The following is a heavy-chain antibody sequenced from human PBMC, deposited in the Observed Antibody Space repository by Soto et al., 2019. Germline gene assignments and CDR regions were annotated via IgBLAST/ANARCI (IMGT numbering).Heavy chain of an antibody. CDR3: TTGSVEGY. V-gene: IGHV3-15*07. D-gene: IGHD3-3*01. CDR1: GFSISSAW. Sequence: EVQLVESGGGLVKPGGSLRLSCTASGFSISSAWMNWVRQAPGKGLEWVGRIKTKTQGETTDYPAPVKGRFTISRDDSKNTLYLQINSLKMEDTAVYYCTTGSVEGYWGQGTRVTVSS. CDR2: IKTKTQGETT. J-gene: IGHJ4*02.